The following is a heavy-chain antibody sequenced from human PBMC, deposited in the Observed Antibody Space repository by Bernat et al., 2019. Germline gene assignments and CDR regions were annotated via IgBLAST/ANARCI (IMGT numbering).Heavy chain of an antibody. V-gene: IGHV3-23*01. Sequence: EVQLLESGGGSVQPGESLRLSCAASGFTFSTYAMTWVRQAPGKGLEWVSVIAGDGGGIHHADSVKGRFTISRDNSKNTLYLQMNSLRAEDTAVYYCAKDRYGSGSYAPIDYWGQGTLVTVSS. CDR3: AKDRYGSGSYAPIDY. CDR1: GFTFSTYA. CDR2: IAGDGGGI. D-gene: IGHD3-10*01. J-gene: IGHJ4*02.